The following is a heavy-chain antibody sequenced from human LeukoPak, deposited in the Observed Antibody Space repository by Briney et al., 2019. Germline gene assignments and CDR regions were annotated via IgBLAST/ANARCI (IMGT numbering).Heavy chain of an antibody. CDR1: GGSFSGYY. Sequence: SETLSLTCAVYGGSFSGYYWSWIRQPPGKGLEWIGEINHSGSTNYNPSLKSRVTISVDTSKNQFSLKLSSVTAADTAVYYCARAPECSSSSVWGQGTLVTVSS. D-gene: IGHD6-6*01. CDR2: INHSGST. V-gene: IGHV4-34*01. CDR3: ARAPECSSSSV. J-gene: IGHJ4*02.